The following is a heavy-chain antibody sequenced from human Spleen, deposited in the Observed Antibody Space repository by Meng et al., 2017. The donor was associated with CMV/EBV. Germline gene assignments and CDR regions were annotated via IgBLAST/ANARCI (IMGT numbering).Heavy chain of an antibody. Sequence: ASVKVSCKASGYTFTDYYMHWVRQAPGQGLEWMGWINPYSGATKHAHKFQGRVTMTTDTSISTAYMELSRLRSDDTAVYYCARICSSTSCYENDAFDIWGQGTMVTVSS. V-gene: IGHV1-2*07. CDR1: GYTFTDYY. J-gene: IGHJ3*02. CDR2: INPYSGAT. D-gene: IGHD2-2*01. CDR3: ARICSSTSCYENDAFDI.